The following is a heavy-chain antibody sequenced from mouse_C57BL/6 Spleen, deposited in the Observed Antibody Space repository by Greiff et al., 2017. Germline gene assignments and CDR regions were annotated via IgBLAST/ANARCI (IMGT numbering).Heavy chain of an antibody. D-gene: IGHD1-1*01. V-gene: IGHV1-64*01. CDR1: GYTFTSYW. CDR2: IHPNSGST. Sequence: VQLQQSGAELVKPGASVKLSCKASGYTFTSYWMHWVKQRPGQGLEWIGMIHPNSGSTNYNEKFKSKATLTVDKSSSTAYMQLSSLTSEDSAVYYGARSDTTVVAPFDYWGQGTTLTVSS. J-gene: IGHJ2*01. CDR3: ARSDTTVVAPFDY.